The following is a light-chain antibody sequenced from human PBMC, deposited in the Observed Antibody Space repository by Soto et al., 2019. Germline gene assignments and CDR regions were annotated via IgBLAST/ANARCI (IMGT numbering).Light chain of an antibody. Sequence: EIVLTQSPATLSLSPGERATLSCRDSQSVSSYLAWYQQKPDQPPRLLIYDASNRATGIPPRFSGSGSGTEFTLTISSLEPEDFAVYYCQHRASWPLTFGGGTK. CDR2: DAS. CDR1: QSVSSY. V-gene: IGKV3-11*01. CDR3: QHRASWPLT. J-gene: IGKJ4*01.